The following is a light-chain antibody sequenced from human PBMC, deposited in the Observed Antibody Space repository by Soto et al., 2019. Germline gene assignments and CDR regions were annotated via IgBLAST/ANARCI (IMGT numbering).Light chain of an antibody. V-gene: IGLV2-11*01. J-gene: IGLJ3*02. CDR3: CSYAGSYTWL. CDR1: SSNVGGYNH. Sequence: QSALTQPRSVSGSPGQSVAISCTGTSSNVGGYNHVSWYQQHPGKAPKLLIYDVTKRPSGVPDRFSGSKSANTASLTISGLQAEDEADYYCCSYAGSYTWLFGGGTKLTVL. CDR2: DVT.